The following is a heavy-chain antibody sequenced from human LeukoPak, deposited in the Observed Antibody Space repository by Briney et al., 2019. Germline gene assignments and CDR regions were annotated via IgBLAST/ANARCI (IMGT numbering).Heavy chain of an antibody. Sequence: GGSLRLSCAASGFMFSSNWMCWVRLAPGKGLEWVANIKEDGTETYYVDSVKGRFTISRDNAKNSLYLQMNSLRVEDTAVYYCAKEGRSLQTYWGQGTLVTVSS. D-gene: IGHD5-24*01. CDR3: AKEGRSLQTY. CDR1: GFMFSSNW. J-gene: IGHJ4*02. CDR2: IKEDGTET. V-gene: IGHV3-7*03.